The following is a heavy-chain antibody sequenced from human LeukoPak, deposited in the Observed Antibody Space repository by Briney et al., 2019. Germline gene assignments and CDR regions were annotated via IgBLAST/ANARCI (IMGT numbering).Heavy chain of an antibody. D-gene: IGHD3-10*01. Sequence: GGSPRLSCAASGFTFSDYYMSWIRQAPGKGLEWVSYISSSGSTIYYADSVKGRFTISRDNSKNTLYLQMNSLRAEDTAVYYCARPHLPGDYYYYMDVWGKGTTVTVSS. V-gene: IGHV3-11*04. CDR1: GFTFSDYY. CDR3: ARPHLPGDYYYYMDV. J-gene: IGHJ6*03. CDR2: ISSSGSTI.